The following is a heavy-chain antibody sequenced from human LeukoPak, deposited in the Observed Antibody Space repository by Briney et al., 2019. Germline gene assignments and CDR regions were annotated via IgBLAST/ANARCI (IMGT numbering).Heavy chain of an antibody. V-gene: IGHV1-18*01. CDR1: GYTFTSYT. CDR2: IHTYNGNT. J-gene: IGHJ4*02. D-gene: IGHD1-26*01. Sequence: ASVKVSCKTSGYTFTSYTISWVRQAPGQGLEWMGWIHTYNGNTDYAQKLQGRVTMTTDTSTSTAYMELRSLRYDDTAVYYCARDRYGVRSGSCDYWGQGTLVTVSS. CDR3: ARDRYGVRSGSCDY.